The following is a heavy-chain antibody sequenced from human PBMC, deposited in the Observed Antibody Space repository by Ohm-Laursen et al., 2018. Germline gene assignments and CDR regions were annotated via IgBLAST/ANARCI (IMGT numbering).Heavy chain of an antibody. Sequence: SLRLSCSASGFTVSNNYMSWVRQAPGKGLEWVSSWTTNDHITYYADSVKGRFTISKDNSKNTLYLQMDSLRAEDTAVYYCARSRLAVVGTGEFDFWGLGTLVTVSS. CDR2: WTTNDHIT. D-gene: IGHD6-19*01. CDR1: GFTVSNNY. CDR3: ARSRLAVVGTGEFDF. J-gene: IGHJ4*02. V-gene: IGHV3-23*01.